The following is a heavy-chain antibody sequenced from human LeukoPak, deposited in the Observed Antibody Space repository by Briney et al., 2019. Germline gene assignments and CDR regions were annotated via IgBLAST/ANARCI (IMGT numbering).Heavy chain of an antibody. CDR3: AKLDY. V-gene: IGHV3-30*18. J-gene: IGHJ4*02. Sequence: GRSLRLSCAAPGFTFSSYGMHWVRQAPGKGLEWVAVISYDGSNKYYADSVKGRFTISRDNSKNTLYLQMNSLRAEDTAVYYCAKLDYWGQGTLVTVSS. CDR1: GFTFSSYG. CDR2: ISYDGSNK.